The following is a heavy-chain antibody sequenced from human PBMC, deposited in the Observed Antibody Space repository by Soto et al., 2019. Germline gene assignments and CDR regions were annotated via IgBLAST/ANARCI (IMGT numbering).Heavy chain of an antibody. V-gene: IGHV1-46*01. Sequence: QVQLVQSGAEVKKPGASVKVSCKASGYTFTNYYIHWVRQAPGQGLEWMGIINPSGGSTGYTQKFQDRVTMSRDTSTSTVYMELSSLRSEDTAVYYCARDHRLLWFGELLIWGQGTLVTVSS. CDR3: ARDHRLLWFGELLI. CDR1: GYTFTNYY. J-gene: IGHJ4*02. D-gene: IGHD3-10*01. CDR2: INPSGGST.